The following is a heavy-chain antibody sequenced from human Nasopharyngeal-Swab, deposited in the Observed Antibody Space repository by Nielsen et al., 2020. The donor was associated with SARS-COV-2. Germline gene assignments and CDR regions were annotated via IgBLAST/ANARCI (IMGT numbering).Heavy chain of an antibody. V-gene: IGHV3-30*18. J-gene: IGHJ4*02. CDR3: AKDRSNYDYFDY. D-gene: IGHD1-26*01. CDR1: GFTFSSYG. Sequence: GESLKISCAASGFTFSSYGMHWVRQAPGKGLEWATLISYDGSNKYYADSVKGRFTISRDNSKNTLYLQMNSLRAEDTAVYYCAKDRSNYDYFDYWGQGTLVTVSS. CDR2: ISYDGSNK.